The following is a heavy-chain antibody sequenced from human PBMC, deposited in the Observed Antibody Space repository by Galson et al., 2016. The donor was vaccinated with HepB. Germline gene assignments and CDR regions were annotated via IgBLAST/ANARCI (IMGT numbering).Heavy chain of an antibody. Sequence: TLSLTCIVSAGSISSGDYYWSWIRQPPGKRLDWIGSIDYSRSTYYNPSLKSRLTISGDTAKKQFSLRLRSVTAADTAVYYCAGPFGGSWYYFHYWGQGTLVTVSS. V-gene: IGHV4-30-4*08. J-gene: IGHJ4*02. CDR1: AGSISSGDYY. CDR2: IDYSRST. D-gene: IGHD6-13*01. CDR3: AGPFGGSWYYFHY.